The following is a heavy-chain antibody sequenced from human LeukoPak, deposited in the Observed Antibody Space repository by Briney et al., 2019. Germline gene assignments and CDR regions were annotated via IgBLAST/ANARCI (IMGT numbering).Heavy chain of an antibody. V-gene: IGHV4-59*01. CDR3: ARVVSETFDY. CDR2: IYYSGST. Sequence: PSETLSLTCTVSGGSISSYYWSWIRQPPGKGLEWIGYIYYSGSTNYNPSLKGRVTISVDTSKNQFSLKLSSVTAADTAVYYCARVVSETFDYWGQGTLVTVSS. CDR1: GGSISSYY. J-gene: IGHJ4*02. D-gene: IGHD6-19*01.